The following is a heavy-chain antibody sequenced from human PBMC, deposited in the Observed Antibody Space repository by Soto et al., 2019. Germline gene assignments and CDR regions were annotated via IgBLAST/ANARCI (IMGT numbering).Heavy chain of an antibody. CDR3: ARVPSADNWFDP. V-gene: IGHV1-69*13. Sequence: GASVKVSCKASGCTFSSYAISWVRQAPGQGLEWMGGIIPIFGTANYAQKFQGRVTITADESTSTAYMELSSLRSEDTAVYYCARVPSADNWFDPWGQGTLVTVSS. CDR2: IIPIFGTA. CDR1: GCTFSSYA. J-gene: IGHJ5*02. D-gene: IGHD2-2*01.